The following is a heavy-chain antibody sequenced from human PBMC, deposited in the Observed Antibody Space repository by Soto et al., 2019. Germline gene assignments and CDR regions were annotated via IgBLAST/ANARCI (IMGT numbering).Heavy chain of an antibody. CDR2: IYYDGTT. CDR3: ARLREFSYGDPYNWFDP. V-gene: IGHV4-59*08. D-gene: IGHD5-18*01. CDR1: GGSISSYY. J-gene: IGHJ5*02. Sequence: SETLSLTCTVSGGSISSYYWSWIRQPPGKGLEWIGYIYYDGTTNYNPSLRSRVTISVDTSKNQFSLKLTSVTAADTAVYFCARLREFSYGDPYNWFDPWGQGTLVTVSS.